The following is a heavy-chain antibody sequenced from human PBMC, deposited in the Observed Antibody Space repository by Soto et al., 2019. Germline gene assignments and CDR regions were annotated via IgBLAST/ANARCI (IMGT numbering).Heavy chain of an antibody. V-gene: IGHV3-23*01. CDR1: GFTFSSYA. J-gene: IGHJ3*02. CDR2: ISGSGGST. Sequence: GGSLRLSCAASGFTFSSYAMGWVRQAPGKGLEWVSAISGSGGSTYYADSVKGRFTISRDNSKNTLYLQMNSLRAEDTAVYYCAKDHKEEDAFDIWGQGTMVTVSS. CDR3: AKDHKEEDAFDI.